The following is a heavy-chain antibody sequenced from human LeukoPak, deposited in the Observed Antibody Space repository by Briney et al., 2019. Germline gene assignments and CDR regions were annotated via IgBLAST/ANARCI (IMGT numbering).Heavy chain of an antibody. V-gene: IGHV4-34*01. D-gene: IGHD3-22*01. J-gene: IGHJ3*02. CDR3: ARVRRFYYDSSTKGAFDI. Sequence: SETLSLTCAVYGGSFSGYYWGWIRQPPGKGLEWIGSIYHSGSTYYNPSLKSRVTISVDTSKNQFSLKLSSVTAADTAVYYCARVRRFYYDSSTKGAFDIWGQGTMVTVSS. CDR2: IYHSGST. CDR1: GGSFSGYY.